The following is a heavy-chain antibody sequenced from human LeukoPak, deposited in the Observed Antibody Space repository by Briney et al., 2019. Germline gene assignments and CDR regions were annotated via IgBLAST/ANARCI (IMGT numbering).Heavy chain of an antibody. D-gene: IGHD6-19*01. Sequence: PGGSLRLSCAASGFTVSSNYMSWVRQAPGKGLQWVSAIYSGGSTYYADTVKGRFTISRDNSKNTLYLQMNSLRAEDTAVYYCARGSQVAGKGALDYWGQGTLVTVSS. CDR2: IYSGGST. V-gene: IGHV3-53*01. J-gene: IGHJ4*02. CDR3: ARGSQVAGKGALDY. CDR1: GFTVSSNY.